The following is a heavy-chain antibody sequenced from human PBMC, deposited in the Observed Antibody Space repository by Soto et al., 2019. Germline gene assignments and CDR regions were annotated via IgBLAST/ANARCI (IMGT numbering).Heavy chain of an antibody. J-gene: IGHJ6*02. D-gene: IGHD2-15*01. Sequence: SETLSLTCAVYGGSFSGYYWSWIRQPPGKGLEWIGEINHSGSTNYNPSLKSRVTISVDTSKNQFSLKLSSVTAADTAVYYCARGRGRGHPWSGGIHRGGYDYGMDVWGQGTTVTVSS. CDR3: ARGRGRGHPWSGGIHRGGYDYGMDV. V-gene: IGHV4-34*01. CDR1: GGSFSGYY. CDR2: INHSGST.